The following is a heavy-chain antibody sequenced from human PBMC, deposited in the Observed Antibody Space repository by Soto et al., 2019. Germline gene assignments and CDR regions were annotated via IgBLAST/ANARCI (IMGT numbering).Heavy chain of an antibody. Sequence: GGSLRLSCAASGFTFSSYGMHWVRQAPGKGLEWVAVISYDGSNKYYADSVKGRFTISRDNSKNTLYLQMNSLRAEDTAVYYCAKVSGYDSLVSYFDYWGQGTLVTVSS. V-gene: IGHV3-30*18. CDR2: ISYDGSNK. CDR1: GFTFSSYG. CDR3: AKVSGYDSLVSYFDY. J-gene: IGHJ4*02. D-gene: IGHD5-12*01.